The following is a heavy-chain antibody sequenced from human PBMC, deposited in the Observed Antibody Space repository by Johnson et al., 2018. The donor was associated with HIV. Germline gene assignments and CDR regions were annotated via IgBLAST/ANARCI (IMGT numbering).Heavy chain of an antibody. J-gene: IGHJ3*02. CDR3: GSLGDGHQKGAFEI. CDR1: GFMFSDYY. CDR2: ISHSGDTI. Sequence: VPLVESGGGSVKPGGSLRLSCAASGFMFSDYYMSWIRQAPGKGLEWVSYISHSGDTIYYADSVKGRFTISRDNAKNSLFLQMNSLRGEDTAVYFCGSLGDGHQKGAFEIWGHGTMVNVSS. V-gene: IGHV3-11*04. D-gene: IGHD3-16*01.